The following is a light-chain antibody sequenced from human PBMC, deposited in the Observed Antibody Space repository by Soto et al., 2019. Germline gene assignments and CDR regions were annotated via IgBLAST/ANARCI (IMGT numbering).Light chain of an antibody. CDR1: QSVSSS. V-gene: IGKV3-11*01. Sequence: EIVLTQSPATLSLSPGNRATLSCRASQSVSSSLAWYQHQPGQAPRLLIYNASNRAPGIPASFSGSGSGTHFTLTISSLEPEDFAVYYCQHRGNWPSVNFGGGTKLQIK. CDR3: QHRGNWPSVN. J-gene: IGKJ4*01. CDR2: NAS.